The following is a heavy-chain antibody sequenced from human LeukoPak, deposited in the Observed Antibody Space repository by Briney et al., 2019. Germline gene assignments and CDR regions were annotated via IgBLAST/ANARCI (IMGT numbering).Heavy chain of an antibody. CDR3: AKGHYGDSDY. J-gene: IGHJ4*02. CDR1: GFTFSSYG. V-gene: IGHV3-23*01. Sequence: PGGSLRLSCAASGFTFSSYGMHWARQAPGKGLEWVSAISDSGGSTYYADSVKGRFTISRDNSKNTLYLQMNSLRAEDTAVYYCAKGHYGDSDYWGQGTLVTVSS. D-gene: IGHD4-17*01. CDR2: ISDSGGST.